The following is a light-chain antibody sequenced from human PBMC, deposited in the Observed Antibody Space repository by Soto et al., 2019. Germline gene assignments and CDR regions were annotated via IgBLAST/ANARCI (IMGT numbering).Light chain of an antibody. J-gene: IGLJ2*01. Sequence: QSVLTQPPSASGTPGQRVTIFCSGSSSNIGTNTVIWYQQLPGAAPKVLIYSDNQRPSGVPDRFSGSKSGTSASLAISGLQSEDEADYYCAAWDVCLVLFGGGTKLTVL. CDR2: SDN. V-gene: IGLV1-44*01. CDR1: SSNIGTNT. CDR3: AAWDVCLVL.